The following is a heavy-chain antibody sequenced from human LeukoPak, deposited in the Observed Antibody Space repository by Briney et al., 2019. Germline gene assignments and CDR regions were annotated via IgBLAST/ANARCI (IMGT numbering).Heavy chain of an antibody. Sequence: GGSLRLSCAASGFTFSNAWMSWVRQAPGKGLEWVGRIKSKTDGGTTDYAARVKGRFTISRDDSKNTPYLQMNSLKTEDTAVYYCTTDLESTRYCSSTSCPAYPYYYYYLDVWGKGTTVTVSS. CDR3: TTDLESTRYCSSTSCPAYPYYYYYLDV. D-gene: IGHD2-2*01. CDR1: GFTFSNAW. CDR2: IKSKTDGGTT. V-gene: IGHV3-15*01. J-gene: IGHJ6*03.